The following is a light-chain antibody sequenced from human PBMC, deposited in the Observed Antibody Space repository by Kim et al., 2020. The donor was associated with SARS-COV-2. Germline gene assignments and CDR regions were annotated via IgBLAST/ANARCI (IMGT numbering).Light chain of an antibody. CDR1: QSVSST. CDR2: GAS. CDR3: QQYNNCPWT. Sequence: VSPGERATLSCRDSQSVSSTLAWYQQKPGQAPRLLIYGASTRATGIPARFSGSGSGTEFTLTISSLQSEDFAVYYCQQYNNCPWTFGQGTKVDIK. V-gene: IGKV3-15*01. J-gene: IGKJ1*01.